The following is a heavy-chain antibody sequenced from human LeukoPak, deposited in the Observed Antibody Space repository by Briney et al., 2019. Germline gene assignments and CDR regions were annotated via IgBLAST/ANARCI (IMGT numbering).Heavy chain of an antibody. V-gene: IGHV1-69*01. CDR3: ATHTGGYNYWWFDI. D-gene: IGHD5-24*01. CDR2: IIPIYGTA. Sequence: SVKVSCKASGGTFSNYPIIWVRQAPGRGLEWLGGIIPIYGTANYALMFQGRITLTAHESTATAYMELRSLTSDDTAMYFCATHTGGYNYWWFDIWGQGTLVSVSS. J-gene: IGHJ5*02. CDR1: GGTFSNYP.